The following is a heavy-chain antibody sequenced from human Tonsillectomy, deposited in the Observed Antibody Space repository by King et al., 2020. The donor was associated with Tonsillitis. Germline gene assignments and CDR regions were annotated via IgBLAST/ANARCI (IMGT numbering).Heavy chain of an antibody. D-gene: IGHD6-19*01. CDR2: IIPIVGVA. CDR1: GGTFTSHA. CDR3: ATGRSSSGWYLDY. J-gene: IGHJ4*02. Sequence: QLVQSGAEVKKPGSSVKVSCQASGGTFTSHAISWVRQAPGQGLVWMGRIIPIVGVANNAQKFQGRVTISADKSTSTAYMELSSLRSEDTAVYYCATGRSSSGWYLDYWGQGTLITVSS. V-gene: IGHV1-69*09.